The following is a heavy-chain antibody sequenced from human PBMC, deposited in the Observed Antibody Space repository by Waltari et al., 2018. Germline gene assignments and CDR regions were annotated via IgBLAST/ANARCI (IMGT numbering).Heavy chain of an antibody. CDR1: GFTFSSYA. V-gene: IGHV3-30-3*01. D-gene: IGHD3-9*01. J-gene: IGHJ4*02. CDR2: ISYDGSNK. Sequence: QVQLVESGGGVVQPGRSLRLSCAASGFTFSSYAIPWVRQAPGKGLGWVAVISYDGSNKYYADSVKGRFTISRDNSKNTLYLQMNSLRAEDTAVYYCASSDDILGSFDYWGQGTLVTVSS. CDR3: ASSDDILGSFDY.